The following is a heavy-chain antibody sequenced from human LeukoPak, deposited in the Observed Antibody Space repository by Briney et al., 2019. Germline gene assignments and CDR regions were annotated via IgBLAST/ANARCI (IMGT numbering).Heavy chain of an antibody. V-gene: IGHV3-38-3*01. CDR1: GSTFSSYS. CDR3: KKPCNGSGSYCWFDP. CDR2: ISGGST. J-gene: IGHJ5*02. D-gene: IGHD3-10*01. Sequence: PGESLGLSCAASGSTFSSYSMNWVRQAPGKGLEWVSSISGGSTYYADSRKGRFTISRDNSKNTLHLQMNSLRAEDTAVYYCKKPCNGSGSYCWFDPWGQGTLVTVSS.